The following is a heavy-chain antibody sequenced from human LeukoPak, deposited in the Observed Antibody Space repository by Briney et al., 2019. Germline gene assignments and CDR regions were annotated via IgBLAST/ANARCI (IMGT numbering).Heavy chain of an antibody. V-gene: IGHV3-33*01. CDR1: GFTFSSYG. CDR3: AGYSSSLYGGFDP. J-gene: IGHJ5*02. D-gene: IGHD6-13*01. Sequence: GGSLRLSCAASGFTFSSYGMHWVRQAPGKGLEWVAVIWYDGSNKYYADSVKGRFTISRDNSKNTLYLQMNSLRAEDTAVYYCAGYSSSLYGGFDPWGQGTLVTVPS. CDR2: IWYDGSNK.